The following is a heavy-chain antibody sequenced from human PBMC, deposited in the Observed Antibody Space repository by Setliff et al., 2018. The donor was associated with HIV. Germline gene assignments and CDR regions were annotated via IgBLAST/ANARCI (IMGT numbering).Heavy chain of an antibody. D-gene: IGHD2-21*01. CDR2: IYYSGST. CDR1: GGSISSSNW. Sequence: SETLSLTCAVSGGSISSSNWWSWVRQPPGKGLEWIGEIYYSGSTNYNPSLKSRVTISVDTSKKQFSLKLISVTDADTAIYYCARHPYVKDAFDIWGQGTMVTVSS. V-gene: IGHV4-4*02. J-gene: IGHJ3*02. CDR3: ARHPYVKDAFDI.